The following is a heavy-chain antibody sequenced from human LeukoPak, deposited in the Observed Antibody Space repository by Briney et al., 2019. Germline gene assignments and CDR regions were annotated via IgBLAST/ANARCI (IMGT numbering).Heavy chain of an antibody. J-gene: IGHJ5*02. V-gene: IGHV1-69*06. Sequence: SVKVSCKTSGGTFSSFAITWVRQTPGQGLEWMGGIIPIFGTTNYAQKFQDRVTITADKSTSTAYMKLSCLRSEDTAVYYCARDNSVRDEAWWFNPWGQGTLVTVSS. CDR1: GGTFSSFA. CDR3: ARDNSVRDEAWWFNP. CDR2: IIPIFGTT. D-gene: IGHD5-24*01.